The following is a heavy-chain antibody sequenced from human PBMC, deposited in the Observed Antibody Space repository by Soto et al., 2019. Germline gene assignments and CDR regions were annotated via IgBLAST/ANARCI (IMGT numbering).Heavy chain of an antibody. J-gene: IGHJ4*02. CDR3: ARAKLMVRGVRVFLSRPFDY. D-gene: IGHD3-10*01. Sequence: LSLTCAVYGGSFSGYYWSWIRQPPGKGLEWIGEISHSGSTNYNPSLKSRVSISVDTSKNQFSLKLSSVTAADTAVYYCARAKLMVRGVRVFLSRPFDYWGQGTXVTVSS. CDR2: ISHSGST. CDR1: GGSFSGYY. V-gene: IGHV4-34*01.